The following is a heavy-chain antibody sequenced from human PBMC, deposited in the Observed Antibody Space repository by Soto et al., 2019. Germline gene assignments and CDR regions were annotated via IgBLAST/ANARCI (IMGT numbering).Heavy chain of an antibody. CDR1: GFSLTTSGVG. J-gene: IGHJ4*02. CDR2: IYWGDDK. D-gene: IGHD3-3*01. CDR3: ADRVLRTVFGLVTTTAIYFDF. V-gene: IGHV2-5*02. Sequence: QITLNESGPTQVKPRQTLTLTCTFSGFSLTTSGVGVGWIRQSPGKAPEWLALIYWGDDKRYRPSLKSRLTISKDTSKYQVVLTMADLDPADTATYYCADRVLRTVFGLVTTTAIYFDFWGQGTPVAVSS.